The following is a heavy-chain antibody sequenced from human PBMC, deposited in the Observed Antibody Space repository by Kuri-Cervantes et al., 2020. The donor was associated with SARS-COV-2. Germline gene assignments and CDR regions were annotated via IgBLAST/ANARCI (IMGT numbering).Heavy chain of an antibody. CDR2: INHSGST. V-gene: IGHV4-34*01. Sequence: SETLSLTCAVYGGSFSGYYWSWIRQPPGKGLEWIGEINHSGSTNYNPSLKSRVTISVDTSKNQFSLKLSSVTAADTAVYYCARDPSTYRAAAGYFDYWGQGTLVTVSS. CDR1: GGSFSGYY. J-gene: IGHJ4*02. D-gene: IGHD6-13*01. CDR3: ARDPSTYRAAAGYFDY.